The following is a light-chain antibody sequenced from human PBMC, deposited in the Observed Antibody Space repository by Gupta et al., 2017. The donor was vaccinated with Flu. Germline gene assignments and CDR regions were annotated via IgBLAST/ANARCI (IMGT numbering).Light chain of an antibody. J-gene: IGKJ1*01. Sequence: VTPGEPASISCRSSQSLLHSNGYIYLGWYLQKPGQSPQLLIYLVSNRASGVPDRFSGSGSGTDFTLKISRVEAEDVGVFYCMQALQTPWTFGQGTKVEIK. CDR2: LVS. CDR1: QSLLHSNGYIY. CDR3: MQALQTPWT. V-gene: IGKV2-28*01.